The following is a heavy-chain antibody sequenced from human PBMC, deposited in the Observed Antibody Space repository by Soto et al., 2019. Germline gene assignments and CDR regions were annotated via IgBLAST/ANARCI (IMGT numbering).Heavy chain of an antibody. V-gene: IGHV3-23*01. Sequence: EVQLLESGGGLVQPGGSLRLSCAVSGFTFSSHAMSWVRQAPGKGLECVSSITGSGDSAYDADTVKGQFTSSRDKSKSTLYLQMTSLRAEDTAAYYCAKDLQFSGWLSAQTFDYWGQGTQVTVSS. CDR3: AKDLQFSGWLSAQTFDY. D-gene: IGHD6-19*01. CDR2: ITGSGDSA. CDR1: GFTFSSHA. J-gene: IGHJ4*02.